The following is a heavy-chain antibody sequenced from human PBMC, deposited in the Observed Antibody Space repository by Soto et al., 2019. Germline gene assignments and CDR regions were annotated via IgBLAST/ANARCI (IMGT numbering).Heavy chain of an antibody. V-gene: IGHV4-39*01. CDR1: GDSIISSDFY. CDR2: IFYLGSS. CDR3: ARHSLALRKNNWFDP. D-gene: IGHD3-3*02. Sequence: SETLSLTCTVSGDSIISSDFYWGWVRQPPGKGLEWIGSIFYLGSSYYNPSLKSRVTMSVDTSKNQFSLRLRSVTAADTALYFCARHSLALRKNNWFDPWGQGSMVTISS. J-gene: IGHJ5*02.